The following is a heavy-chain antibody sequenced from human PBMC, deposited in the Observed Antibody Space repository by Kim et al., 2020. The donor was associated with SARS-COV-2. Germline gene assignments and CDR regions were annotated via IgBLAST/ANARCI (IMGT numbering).Heavy chain of an antibody. CDR2: IIPIFGTA. J-gene: IGHJ6*02. D-gene: IGHD3-10*01. CDR3: ARLWFGEVDYYGMDV. CDR1: GGTFSSYA. Sequence: SVKVSCKASGGTFSSYAISWVRQAPGQGLEWMGGIIPIFGTANYAQKFQGRVTITADESTSTAYMELSSLKSEDTAVYYCARLWFGEVDYYGMDVWGQGPTATVSS. V-gene: IGHV1-69*13.